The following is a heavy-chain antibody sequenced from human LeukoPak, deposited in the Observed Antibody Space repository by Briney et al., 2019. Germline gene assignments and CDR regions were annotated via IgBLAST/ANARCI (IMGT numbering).Heavy chain of an antibody. J-gene: IGHJ4*02. CDR2: ISSSRSDI. CDR3: ARGASGSYVIDY. Sequence: VSFISSSRSDIYYADSVKGRLTITTENAKNYMYLQMNSLRAEDTAVYYCARGASGSYVIDYWGQATLVTPSS. V-gene: IGHV3-21*01. D-gene: IGHD1-26*01.